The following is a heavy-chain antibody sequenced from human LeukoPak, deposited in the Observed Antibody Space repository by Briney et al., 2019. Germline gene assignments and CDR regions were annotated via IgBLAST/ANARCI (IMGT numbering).Heavy chain of an antibody. Sequence: SETLSLTCAVYGGSFSGYYWSWIRQPPGKGLEWIGEINHSGSTNYNPSLKSRVTISVDTSKNQFSLKLSSVTAADTAVYYCASRAYYYGSGRTYYYGMDVWGKGTTVTVSP. CDR3: ASRAYYYGSGRTYYYGMDV. CDR1: GGSFSGYY. CDR2: INHSGST. V-gene: IGHV4-34*01. J-gene: IGHJ6*04. D-gene: IGHD3-10*01.